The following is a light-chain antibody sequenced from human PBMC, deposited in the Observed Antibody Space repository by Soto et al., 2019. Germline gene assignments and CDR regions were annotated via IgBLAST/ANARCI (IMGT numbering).Light chain of an antibody. CDR1: SSDVGGYNY. J-gene: IGLJ1*01. Sequence: QSVLIQPASVSGSPGQSITISCTGTSSDVGGYNYVSWYQQHPGKAPKLMIYEVSNRPSGVSNRFSGSKSGNTASLTISGLQAEHEADYYCSSYTSSSTLYVFGTGTKVTVL. CDR3: SSYTSSSTLYV. V-gene: IGLV2-14*01. CDR2: EVS.